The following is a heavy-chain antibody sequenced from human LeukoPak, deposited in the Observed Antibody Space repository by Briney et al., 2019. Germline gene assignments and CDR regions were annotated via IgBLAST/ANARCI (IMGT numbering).Heavy chain of an antibody. D-gene: IGHD3-3*01. Sequence: ASVKVSCKASGYTFTSYDIYWVRQATGQGLEWLGWMNPNSCDTGYAQKFQGRVTMPRDTTISTAYLELSSLRSEDTAVYCIAILGLEWFHFYYMDVWGKGTTVTVSS. CDR2: MNPNSCDT. V-gene: IGHV1-8*01. CDR1: GYTFTSYD. J-gene: IGHJ6*03. CDR3: AILGLEWFHFYYMDV.